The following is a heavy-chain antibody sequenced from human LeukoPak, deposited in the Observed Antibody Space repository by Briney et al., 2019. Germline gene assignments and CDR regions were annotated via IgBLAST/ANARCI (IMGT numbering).Heavy chain of an antibody. CDR2: IYSGGST. CDR1: GFTVSSNY. CDR3: ARAYGDYVRYYYYYMDV. D-gene: IGHD4-17*01. J-gene: IGHJ6*03. Sequence: QAGGSLRLSCAASGFTVSSNYMSRVRQAPGKGLEWVSVIYSGGSTYYADSVKGRFTISRDNSKNTLYLQMNSLRAEDTAVYYCARAYGDYVRYYYYYMDVWGKGTTVTVSS. V-gene: IGHV3-66*02.